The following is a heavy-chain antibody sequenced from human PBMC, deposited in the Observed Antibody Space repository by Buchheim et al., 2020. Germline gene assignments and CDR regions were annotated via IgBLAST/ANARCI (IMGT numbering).Heavy chain of an antibody. D-gene: IGHD1-20*01. J-gene: IGHJ4*02. CDR2: ITNKGDST. CDR1: GFTFSSYA. CDR3: AKANWNQFGFLDY. Sequence: EVQLLESGGGLVQPGGSLRLSCAASGFTFSSYAMSWVRQTPRKGLEWVSSITNKGDSTYYADSVKGRVTISRDNSKNTLYLQMNSLRAEDTAIYYCAKANWNQFGFLDYWGQGAL. V-gene: IGHV3-23*01.